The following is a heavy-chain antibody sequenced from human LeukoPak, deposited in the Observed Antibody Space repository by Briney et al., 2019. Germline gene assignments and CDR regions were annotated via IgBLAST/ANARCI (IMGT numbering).Heavy chain of an antibody. CDR1: GFTFEDYA. V-gene: IGHV3-30*04. D-gene: IGHD3-16*02. Sequence: PGRSLRLSCTTSGFTFEDYAMSWVRQAPGKGLEWVAVISYDASGKYYADSVKGRFTISRDNSENTLYLQMNSLRAEDTAVYYCAKALRLGELSLYQNFYYYGMDVWGQGTTVTVSS. CDR3: AKALRLGELSLYQNFYYYGMDV. CDR2: ISYDASGK. J-gene: IGHJ6*02.